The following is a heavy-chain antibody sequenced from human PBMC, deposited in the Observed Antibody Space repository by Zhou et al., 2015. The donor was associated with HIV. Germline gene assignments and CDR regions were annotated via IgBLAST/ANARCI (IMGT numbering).Heavy chain of an antibody. CDR3: ARGTVAGRGRFFDY. CDR1: GYTFSSYD. J-gene: IGHJ4*02. V-gene: IGHV1-8*01. CDR2: MNPNSGNT. D-gene: IGHD6-19*01. Sequence: QVQLVQSGAEVKKPGASVKVSCKASGYTFSSYDINWVRQATGQGLEWMGWMNPNSGNTGYAQKFQGRVTMTRSTSISTGYMELSSLTSEDTAVYYCARGTVAGRGRFFDYWGQGTLVTVSS.